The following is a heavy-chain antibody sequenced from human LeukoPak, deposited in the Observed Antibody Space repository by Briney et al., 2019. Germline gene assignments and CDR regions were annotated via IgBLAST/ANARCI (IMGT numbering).Heavy chain of an antibody. J-gene: IGHJ4*02. CDR1: GYTFTSYG. V-gene: IGHV1-18*01. Sequence: ASVRVSCKASGYTFTSYGISWVRQAPGQGLEWMGWISAYNGNTNYAQKLQGRVTMTTDTSTSTAYMELRSLRSDDTAVYYCARVTGVAGSKMRKGFDYWGQGTLVTVSS. CDR2: ISAYNGNT. CDR3: ARVTGVAGSKMRKGFDY. D-gene: IGHD6-19*01.